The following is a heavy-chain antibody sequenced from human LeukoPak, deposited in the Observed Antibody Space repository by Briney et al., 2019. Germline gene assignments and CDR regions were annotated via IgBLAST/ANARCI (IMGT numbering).Heavy chain of an antibody. D-gene: IGHD6-19*01. CDR3: ARDTGYSSGWSWFDP. CDR1: GGSISSSSYY. Sequence: PSETLSLTCTVSGGSISSSSYYWGWIRQPPGKGLEWIGSIYYTGITNYNPSLKSRVTISGDTSKNQFSLKLSSVTAADTAVYYCARDTGYSSGWSWFDPWGQGTLVTVSS. J-gene: IGHJ5*02. V-gene: IGHV4-39*07. CDR2: IYYTGIT.